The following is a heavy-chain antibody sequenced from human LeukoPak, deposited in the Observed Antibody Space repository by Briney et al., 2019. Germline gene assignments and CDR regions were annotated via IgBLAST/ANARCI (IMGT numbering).Heavy chain of an antibody. CDR1: GYSFTNYW. J-gene: IGHJ4*02. CDR3: ARQSPGILDY. CDR2: IYPGDSET. V-gene: IGHV5-51*01. D-gene: IGHD6-13*01. Sequence: GESLKISCKGSGYSFTNYWIGWVRQMPGKGLEYMGIIYPGDSETKYSPSFQGQVTISADKSISTAYLQWSSLKASDTAMYYCARQSPGILDYWGQGTLVTVSS.